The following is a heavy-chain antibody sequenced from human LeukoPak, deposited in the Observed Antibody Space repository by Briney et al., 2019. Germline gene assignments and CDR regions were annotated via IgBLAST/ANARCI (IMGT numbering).Heavy chain of an antibody. CDR2: ISSSSSYI. CDR3: ARGGSGSYYSSY. V-gene: IGHV3-21*01. CDR1: GFTFSSYS. Sequence: PGRSLRLSCAASGFTFSSYSMNWVRQAPGKGLEWVSSISSSSSYIYYADSVKGRFTISRDNAKNSLYLQMNSLRAEDTAVYYCARGGSGSYYSSYWGQGTLVTVSS. D-gene: IGHD3-10*01. J-gene: IGHJ4*02.